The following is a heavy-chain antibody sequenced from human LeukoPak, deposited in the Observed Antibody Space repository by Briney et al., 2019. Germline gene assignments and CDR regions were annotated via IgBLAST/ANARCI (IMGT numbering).Heavy chain of an antibody. V-gene: IGHV5-51*01. J-gene: IGHJ4*02. CDR1: GYTFINYW. D-gene: IGHD1-26*01. Sequence: GESLKISCKGSGYTFINYWIGWVRQMPGKGLEWMGIIYPSDSDTRYSPSFRGQVTISADKSISTAYLQWSSLKASDSAMYYCARLEGGLLENWGQGTLVTVSS. CDR3: ARLEGGLLEN. CDR2: IYPSDSDT.